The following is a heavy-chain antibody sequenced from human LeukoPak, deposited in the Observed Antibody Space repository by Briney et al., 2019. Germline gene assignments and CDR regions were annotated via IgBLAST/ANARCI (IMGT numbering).Heavy chain of an antibody. Sequence: GASVKVSCKASGYTFSGYYMHWVRQAPGQGIEWMGWINPNSGGTNYAQKFQGRVTMTRDTSISTAYMELSRLRSDDTAVYYCARGVLRYFDWLPFDYWGQGTLVTVSS. CDR1: GYTFSGYY. CDR3: ARGVLRYFDWLPFDY. CDR2: INPNSGGT. J-gene: IGHJ4*02. D-gene: IGHD3-9*01. V-gene: IGHV1-2*02.